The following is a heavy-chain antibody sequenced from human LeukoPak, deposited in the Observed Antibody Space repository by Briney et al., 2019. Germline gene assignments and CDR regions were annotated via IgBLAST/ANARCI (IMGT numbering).Heavy chain of an antibody. CDR3: ARSVTMVRGVDDAFDI. D-gene: IGHD3-10*01. CDR1: GGSISSSSYY. Sequence: PSETLSLTCTVSGGSISSSSYYWGWIRQPPGKGLEWIGSIYYSGSTYYNPSLKSRVTISVDTYKNQFSLKLSSVTAADTAVYDCARSVTMVRGVDDAFDIWGQGTMVTVSS. CDR2: IYYSGST. V-gene: IGHV4-39*01. J-gene: IGHJ3*02.